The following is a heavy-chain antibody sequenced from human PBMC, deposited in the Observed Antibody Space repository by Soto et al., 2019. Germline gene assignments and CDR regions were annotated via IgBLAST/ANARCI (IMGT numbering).Heavy chain of an antibody. V-gene: IGHV4-39*01. CDR1: GGSISSSTSY. CDR2: INYSGST. J-gene: IGHJ6*03. CDR3: ARPVNYYYYYMDV. Sequence: QLQLQESGPGLVKPSETLSLTCTVSGGSISSSTSYWGWIRQPPGKGLEWIGSINYSGSTYYSPSLKSRVTISADTYKNQFSLKLSSVTAADTVVYYCARPVNYYYYYMDVWGKGTMVTVSS.